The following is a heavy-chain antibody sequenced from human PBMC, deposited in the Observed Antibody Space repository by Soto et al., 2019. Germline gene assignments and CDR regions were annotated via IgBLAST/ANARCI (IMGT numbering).Heavy chain of an antibody. J-gene: IGHJ6*02. CDR2: IYYAGTT. V-gene: IGHV4-59*01. D-gene: IGHD2-21*02. CDR3: ARDLWGYCGTDCYPLDV. CDR1: GGSFSPNY. Sequence: SETLSLTCTVSGGSFSPNYWAWIRQPPGKGLEWIGYIYYAGTTSYNPSLKSRVTISVDMSQNQFSLNLNYVTAADTAVYYCARDLWGYCGTDCYPLDVWGQGTTVTVSS.